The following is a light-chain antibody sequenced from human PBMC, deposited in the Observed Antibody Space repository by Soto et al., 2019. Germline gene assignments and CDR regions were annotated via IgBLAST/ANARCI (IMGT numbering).Light chain of an antibody. V-gene: IGKV3-15*01. Sequence: IVMTQSPTTLSVSPGERATLSCRASQSVSTNLAWYQHKPGQAPRLLIYGASARATGVPARFSGSGSGTEFPLTISSLQSEDFAVYYCQQYNNWPPWTFGQGTKVEI. J-gene: IGKJ1*01. CDR1: QSVSTN. CDR3: QQYNNWPPWT. CDR2: GAS.